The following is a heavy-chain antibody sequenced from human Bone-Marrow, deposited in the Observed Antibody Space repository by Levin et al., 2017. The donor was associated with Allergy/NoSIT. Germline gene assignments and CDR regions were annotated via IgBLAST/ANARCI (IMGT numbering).Heavy chain of an antibody. V-gene: IGHV3-15*05. J-gene: IGHJ3*01. CDR1: GFTFSPIW. CDR2: IKSYSDGGTT. Sequence: GGSLRLSCVASGFTFSPIWMNWVRQAPGKGLEWVARIKSYSDGGTTDYAAPVKGRFTISRDDSKNTLYLEMNSLETEDSAVYYCAADTYASTAQAFDFWGQGTVVTVS. D-gene: IGHD2-2*01. CDR3: AADTYASTAQAFDF.